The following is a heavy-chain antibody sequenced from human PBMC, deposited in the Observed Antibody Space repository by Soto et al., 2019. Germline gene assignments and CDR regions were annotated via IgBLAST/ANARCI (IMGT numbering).Heavy chain of an antibody. J-gene: IGHJ4*02. D-gene: IGHD6-19*01. V-gene: IGHV4-31*03. CDR1: GGSISSGGYY. CDR2: IYYSGST. CDR3: ARERRSGIAVAGKLDY. Sequence: QVQLQESGPGLVKPSQTLSLTCTVSGGSISSGGYYWSWIRQHPGKGLEWIGYIYYSGSTDYNPSLKSRVTISVDTSKNQFSLKLSSVTAADTAVYYCARERRSGIAVAGKLDYWGQGTLVTVSS.